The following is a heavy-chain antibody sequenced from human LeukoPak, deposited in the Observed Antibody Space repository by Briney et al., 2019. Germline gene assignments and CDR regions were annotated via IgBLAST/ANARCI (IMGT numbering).Heavy chain of an antibody. CDR3: AELGITMIGGV. Sequence: GGSLRLSCAASGFTFSSYSMNWVRQAPGKGLDWVSSISSSSSSIYYADSVKGRFTISRDNAKNSLYLQMNSLRAEDTAVCYCAELGITMIGGVWGKGTTVTISS. D-gene: IGHD3-10*02. V-gene: IGHV3-21*01. J-gene: IGHJ6*04. CDR1: GFTFSSYS. CDR2: ISSSSSSI.